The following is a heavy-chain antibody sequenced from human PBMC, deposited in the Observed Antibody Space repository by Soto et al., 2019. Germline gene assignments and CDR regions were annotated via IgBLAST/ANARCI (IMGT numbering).Heavy chain of an antibody. CDR2: ISGSGGST. V-gene: IGHV3-23*01. D-gene: IGHD6-19*01. CDR3: AEGSIAIRAVAGTDVFYYYGMDV. CDR1: GFTFSSYA. J-gene: IGHJ6*02. Sequence: GGSLRLSCAASGFTFSSYAMSWVRQAPGKGLEWVSAISGSGGSTYYADSVKGRFTISRDNSKNTLYLQMNSLRAEDTAVYYCAEGSIAIRAVAGTDVFYYYGMDVWGQGTTVTVSS.